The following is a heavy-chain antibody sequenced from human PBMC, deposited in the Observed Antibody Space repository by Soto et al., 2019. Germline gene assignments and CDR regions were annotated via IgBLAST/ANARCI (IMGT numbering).Heavy chain of an antibody. J-gene: IGHJ4*02. D-gene: IGHD6-6*01. CDR3: ARFGSSNTYFDY. V-gene: IGHV1-69*13. Sequence: SVKVSCKASGGTFSSYAISWVRQAPGQGLEWMGGIIPIFGTANYAQKFQGRVTITADESTSTAYMELSSLRSEDTAVYYCARFGSSNTYFDYWGQGTLVTVSS. CDR2: IIPIFGTA. CDR1: GGTFSSYA.